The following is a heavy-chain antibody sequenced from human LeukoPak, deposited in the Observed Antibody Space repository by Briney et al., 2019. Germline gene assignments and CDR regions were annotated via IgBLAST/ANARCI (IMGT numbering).Heavy chain of an antibody. Sequence: GESLKISCKGSGYNFTNYWIDWVRQMPGKGLEWMGIIYPGDSDTRYSPSFQGQVTISADKSISTAYLQWSSLKASDTAMYYCARHLAARTHYYYYYMDVWGKGTTVTVSS. CDR2: IYPGDSDT. J-gene: IGHJ6*03. CDR1: GYNFTNYW. V-gene: IGHV5-51*01. D-gene: IGHD6-6*01. CDR3: ARHLAARTHYYYYYMDV.